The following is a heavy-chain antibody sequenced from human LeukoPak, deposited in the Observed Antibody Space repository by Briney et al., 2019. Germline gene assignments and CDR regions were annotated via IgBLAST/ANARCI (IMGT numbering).Heavy chain of an antibody. CDR1: GFTFSSYS. J-gene: IGHJ3*02. V-gene: IGHV3-21*01. D-gene: IGHD5-24*01. Sequence: GGSLRLSCAASGFTFSSYSMNWVRQAPGKGLEWVSSISSSSSYIYYADSVKGRFTISRDNAKNSLYLQMNSLRREDTAVYYSARGPARDQDAFDIWRQGAMVTVSS. CDR2: ISSSSSYI. CDR3: ARGPARDQDAFDI.